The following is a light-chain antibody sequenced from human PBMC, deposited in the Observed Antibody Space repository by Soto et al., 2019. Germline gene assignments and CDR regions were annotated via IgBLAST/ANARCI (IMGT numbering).Light chain of an antibody. J-gene: IGKJ5*01. CDR2: AAT. CDR3: QQASSFPFT. V-gene: IGKV1-12*01. CDR1: QGISSW. Sequence: DIQMTQSPSSVSASVGDRVTITCRASQGISSWLAWYQQKPGKAPKLLIYAATSLQSGDPSRFSGNGSGTDFTLTVSSLQHEDLATYYCQQASSFPFTFDRGTRLEIK.